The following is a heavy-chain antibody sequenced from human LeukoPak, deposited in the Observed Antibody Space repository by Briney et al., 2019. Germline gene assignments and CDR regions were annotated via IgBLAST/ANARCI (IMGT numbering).Heavy chain of an antibody. CDR3: ARAYAGGGGPTVTTFAWFDP. D-gene: IGHD4-17*01. V-gene: IGHV3-7*01. Sequence: GGSLRLSCAASGFTFSSYAMSWVRQAPGKGLEWVANIKQDGSEKYYVDSVKGRFTISRDNAKNSLYLQMNSLRAEDTAVYYCARAYAGGGGPTVTTFAWFDPWGQGTLVTVSS. J-gene: IGHJ5*02. CDR2: IKQDGSEK. CDR1: GFTFSSYA.